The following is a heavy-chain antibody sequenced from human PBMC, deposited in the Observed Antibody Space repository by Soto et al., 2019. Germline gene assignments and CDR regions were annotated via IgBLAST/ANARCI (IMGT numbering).Heavy chain of an antibody. V-gene: IGHV5-51*01. CDR2: IYPGDSDT. D-gene: IGHD1-1*01. J-gene: IGHJ5*02. Sequence: GGSLKISCKGSGYSFTSYWIGWVRPMPGKGLEWMGIIYPGDSDTRYSPSFQGQVTISADKSISTAYLQWSSLKASDTAMYYCARLGHRTTGTRSWFDPWGQGTLVTVSS. CDR1: GYSFTSYW. CDR3: ARLGHRTTGTRSWFDP.